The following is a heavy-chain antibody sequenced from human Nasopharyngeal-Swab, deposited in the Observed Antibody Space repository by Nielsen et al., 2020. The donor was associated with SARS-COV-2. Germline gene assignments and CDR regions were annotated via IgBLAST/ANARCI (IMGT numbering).Heavy chain of an antibody. Sequence: ESLKISCAVYGGSFSGYYWSWIRQPPGKGLEWIGEINHSGSTNYNPSLKSRVTISVDTSKNQLSLKLSSVTAADTAVYYCARDPYCGGDCYLHWGQGTLVTVSS. CDR2: INHSGST. CDR1: GGSFSGYY. V-gene: IGHV4-34*01. CDR3: ARDPYCGGDCYLH. J-gene: IGHJ4*02. D-gene: IGHD2-21*02.